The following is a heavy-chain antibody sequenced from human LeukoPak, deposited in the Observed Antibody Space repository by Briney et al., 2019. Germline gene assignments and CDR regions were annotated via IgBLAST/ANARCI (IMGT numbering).Heavy chain of an antibody. CDR1: GYTLTELS. Sequence: ASVKVSCKVSGYTLTELSMHWVRRAPGQGLEWMGWINPNSGGTYYTHNFQGGVTMTRDTSISTASMELNSLRSDDTAIYYCARGATSYCSGGSCYPHFDSWGQGTLVTVSS. CDR3: ARGATSYCSGGSCYPHFDS. D-gene: IGHD2-15*01. CDR2: INPNSGGT. V-gene: IGHV1-2*02. J-gene: IGHJ4*02.